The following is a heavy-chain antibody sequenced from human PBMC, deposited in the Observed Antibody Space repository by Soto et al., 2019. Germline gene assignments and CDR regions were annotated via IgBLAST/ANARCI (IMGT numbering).Heavy chain of an antibody. V-gene: IGHV4-59*01. J-gene: IGHJ3*02. CDR2: IYYSGST. Sequence: SETLSLTCTVSGGSISSYYWSWIRQPPGKGLEWIGYIYYSGSTNYNPSLKSRVTISVDTSKNQFPLKLSSVTAADTAVYYCARDLMNYYDSSPPGSFDTWGQGTMFPFS. D-gene: IGHD3-22*01. CDR3: ARDLMNYYDSSPPGSFDT. CDR1: GGSISSYY.